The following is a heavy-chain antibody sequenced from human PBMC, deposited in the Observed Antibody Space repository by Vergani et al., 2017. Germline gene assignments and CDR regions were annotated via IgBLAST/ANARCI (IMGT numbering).Heavy chain of an antibody. CDR1: EYSFGNYW. V-gene: IGHV5-51*01. D-gene: IGHD1-1*01. J-gene: IGHJ4*02. Sequence: EVELVQSGPEMRKPGESLKISCKGSEYSFGNYWIGWVRQMPGKGLEWMGIIYPADSDTRSSPSFQGQVTISADKSISTAFLQWDSLKASDTALYYWARHTTYTDSWGQGTLVTVSS. CDR2: IYPADSDT. CDR3: ARHTTYTDS.